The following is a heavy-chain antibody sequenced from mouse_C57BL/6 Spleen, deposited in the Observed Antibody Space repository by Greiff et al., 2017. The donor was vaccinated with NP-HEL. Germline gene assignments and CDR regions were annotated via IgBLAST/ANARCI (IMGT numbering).Heavy chain of an antibody. V-gene: IGHV5-4*01. CDR1: GFTFSSYA. CDR2: ISDGGSYT. CDR3: AREGDGYYGDY. D-gene: IGHD2-3*01. Sequence: EVKLMESGGGLVKPGGSLKLSCAASGFTFSSYAMSWVRQTPEKRLEWVATISDGGSYTYYPDNVKGRFTISRDNAKNNLYLQMSHLKSEDTAMYYGAREGDGYYGDYWGQGTTLTVSS. J-gene: IGHJ2*01.